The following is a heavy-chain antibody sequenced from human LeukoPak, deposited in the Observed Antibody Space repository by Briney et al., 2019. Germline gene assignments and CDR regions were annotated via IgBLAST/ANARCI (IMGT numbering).Heavy chain of an antibody. CDR3: QVTATNFDY. CDR2: IRSKAYGGTT. Sequence: GGSLRLSCTASGFTFGDYAMSWVRQAPGKGLEWVGFIRSKAYGGTTEYAASVKGRFTISRDDSKSIAYLQMNSLKTEDTAVYYCQVTATNFDYRGQGTLVTVSS. J-gene: IGHJ4*02. D-gene: IGHD2-21*02. V-gene: IGHV3-49*04. CDR1: GFTFGDYA.